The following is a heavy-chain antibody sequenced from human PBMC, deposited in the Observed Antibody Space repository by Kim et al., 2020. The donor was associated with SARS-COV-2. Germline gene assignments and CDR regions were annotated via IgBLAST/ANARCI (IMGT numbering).Heavy chain of an antibody. Sequence: GGSLRLSCAASGFTFSSYGMHWVRQAPGKGLEWVAVIWYDGSNKYYADSVKGRFTISRDNSKNTLYLQMNSLRAEDTAVYYCARERSSGGGFGYWGQGTLVTVSS. CDR1: GFTFSSYG. J-gene: IGHJ4*02. CDR2: IWYDGSNK. CDR3: ARERSSGGGFGY. V-gene: IGHV3-33*01. D-gene: IGHD6-19*01.